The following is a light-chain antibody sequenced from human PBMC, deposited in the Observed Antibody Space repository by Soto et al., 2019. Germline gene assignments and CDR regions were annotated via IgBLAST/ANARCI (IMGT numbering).Light chain of an antibody. CDR1: SSDIGGYNY. CDR3: SSYAGSNIFV. CDR2: EVS. J-gene: IGLJ1*01. Sequence: QSVLTQPPSASGSPGQSVTISCTGTSSDIGGYNYVSWYQQRPGKAPKLMIYEVSKRPSGVPDRFSGSKSGNTAPLTVSGLQAEDEADYYCSSYAGSNIFVFGTGTKVTVL. V-gene: IGLV2-8*01.